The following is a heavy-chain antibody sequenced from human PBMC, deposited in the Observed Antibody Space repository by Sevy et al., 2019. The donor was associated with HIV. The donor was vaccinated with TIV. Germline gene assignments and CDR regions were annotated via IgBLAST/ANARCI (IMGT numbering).Heavy chain of an antibody. V-gene: IGHV3-49*03. CDR2: IRSKAYGGTT. J-gene: IGHJ4*02. D-gene: IGHD3-3*02. CDR1: GFTFGDYA. Sequence: GGSLRLSCTASGFTFGDYAMSWFRQAPGKGLEWVGFIRSKAYGGTTEYAASVKGRFTISRDDSKSIAYLQMNSLKTEDTAVYYCTRAADYHFWSGYYTFDYWGQGTLVAVSS. CDR3: TRAADYHFWSGYYTFDY.